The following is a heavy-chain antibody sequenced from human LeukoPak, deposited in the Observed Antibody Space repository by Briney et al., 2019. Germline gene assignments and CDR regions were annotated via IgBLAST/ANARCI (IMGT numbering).Heavy chain of an antibody. CDR2: ISAYNGNT. Sequence: ASVRVSCKASGYTFTSYGISWVRQAPGQGLEWMGWISAYNGNTNYAQKLQGRVTMTTDTSTSTAYMELSSLRSEDTAVYYCAREYYYDSSGYYSWFDPWGQGTLVTVSS. D-gene: IGHD3-22*01. V-gene: IGHV1-18*01. CDR1: GYTFTSYG. CDR3: AREYYYDSSGYYSWFDP. J-gene: IGHJ5*02.